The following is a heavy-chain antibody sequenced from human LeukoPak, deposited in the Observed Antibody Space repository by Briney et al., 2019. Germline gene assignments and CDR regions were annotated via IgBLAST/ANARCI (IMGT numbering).Heavy chain of an antibody. CDR1: GYTFTGYG. Sequence: ASVKVSCKASGYTFTGYGISWVRQAPGQGLEWMGWISAYNGNTNYAQKLQGRVTMTTDTSTSTAYMELRSLRSDDTAVYYCARDLTTRSRGLTDYWGQGTLVTVSS. CDR3: ARDLTTRSRGLTDY. J-gene: IGHJ4*02. V-gene: IGHV1-18*01. D-gene: IGHD6-19*01. CDR2: ISAYNGNT.